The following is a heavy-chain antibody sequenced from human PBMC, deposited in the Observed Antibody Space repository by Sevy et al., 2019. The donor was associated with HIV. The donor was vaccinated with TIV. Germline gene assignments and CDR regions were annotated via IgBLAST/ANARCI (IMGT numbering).Heavy chain of an antibody. CDR1: GYTFTNYG. J-gene: IGHJ6*02. Sequence: ASVKVSCKASGYTFTNYGISWVRQAPGQGLEWMGWISAYNGNTNYAQKLQGRVTMTTDTSTSTAYMELRSLRSDDTAVYYCARWYYDYIWGSYRPYYYYGMDVWGQGTTVTVSS. D-gene: IGHD3-16*02. V-gene: IGHV1-18*01. CDR3: ARWYYDYIWGSYRPYYYYGMDV. CDR2: ISAYNGNT.